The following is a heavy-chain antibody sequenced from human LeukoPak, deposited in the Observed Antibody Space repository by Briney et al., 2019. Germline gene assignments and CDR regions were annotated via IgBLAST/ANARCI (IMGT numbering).Heavy chain of an antibody. CDR3: AKDYPSYSSRTLDY. D-gene: IGHD6-13*01. V-gene: IGHV3-64*01. CDR1: GFTFSSYA. Sequence: GGSLGLSCAASGFTFSSYAMHWVRQAPGKGLEYVSAISSNGGSTYYANSVKGRFTISRDNSKNTLYLQMNSLRAEDTAVYYCAKDYPSYSSRTLDYWGQGTLVTVSS. CDR2: ISSNGGST. J-gene: IGHJ4*02.